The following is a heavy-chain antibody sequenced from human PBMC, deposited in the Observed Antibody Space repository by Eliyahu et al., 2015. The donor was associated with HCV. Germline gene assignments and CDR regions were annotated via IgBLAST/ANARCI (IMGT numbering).Heavy chain of an antibody. Sequence: QVQLQESXPGLVKPSEXLSLTCTVXGGSISSYYWSWIRQPPGKGLEWIGYIYYSGSTNYNPSLKSRVTISVDTSKNQFSLKLSSVTAADTAVYYCARAPRGYADYWGQGTLVTVSS. CDR1: GGSISSYY. D-gene: IGHD5-18*01. J-gene: IGHJ4*02. CDR2: IYYSGST. CDR3: ARAPRGYADY. V-gene: IGHV4-59*01.